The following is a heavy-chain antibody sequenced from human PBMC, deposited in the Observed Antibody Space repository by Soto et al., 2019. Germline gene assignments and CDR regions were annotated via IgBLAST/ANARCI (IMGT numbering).Heavy chain of an antibody. CDR3: ARGRKTVVVPAAIRGYYYYGMDV. Sequence: QVQLVQSGAEVKKPGSSVKVSCKASGGTFSSYAISWVRQAPGQGLEWVGGIIPIFGTANYAQKFQGRVTITADESTSTAYMELSSLRSEDTAVYYCARGRKTVVVPAAIRGYYYYGMDVWGQGPTVTVSS. CDR2: IIPIFGTA. D-gene: IGHD2-2*02. J-gene: IGHJ6*02. CDR1: GGTFSSYA. V-gene: IGHV1-69*01.